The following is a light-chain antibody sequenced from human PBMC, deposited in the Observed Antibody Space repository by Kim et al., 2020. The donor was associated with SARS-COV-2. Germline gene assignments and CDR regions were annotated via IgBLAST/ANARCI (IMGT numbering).Light chain of an antibody. CDR3: LQYAGAPWT. Sequence: PREIATRSCMASQIISTNVVWPQDKPAQSPRLLSYGASRRATGIPDRFIVSGSVTDFTLTISGLEPEDFSVYFFLQYAGAPWTLCQGTKVDIK. CDR1: QIISTN. V-gene: IGKV3-20*01. CDR2: GAS. J-gene: IGKJ1*01.